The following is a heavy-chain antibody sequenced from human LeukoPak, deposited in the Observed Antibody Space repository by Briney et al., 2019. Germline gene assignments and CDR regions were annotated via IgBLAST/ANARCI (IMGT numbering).Heavy chain of an antibody. D-gene: IGHD6-13*01. CDR1: GYTFIRYG. Sequence: ASVKVSCKASGYTFIRYGISWVRQAPGQGLEWMVWISAYNGNTNYAQKFQGRVAMTTDTSTSTAYMELRSLRSDDTAVYYCARVRIGQQLDKYYYYAMDVWGQGTTVTVSS. CDR2: ISAYNGNT. CDR3: ARVRIGQQLDKYYYYAMDV. J-gene: IGHJ6*02. V-gene: IGHV1-18*01.